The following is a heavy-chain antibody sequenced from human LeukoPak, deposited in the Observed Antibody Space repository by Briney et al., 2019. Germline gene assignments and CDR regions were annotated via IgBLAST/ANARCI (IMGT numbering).Heavy chain of an antibody. CDR3: ARDRDYGSGSYLY. CDR2: IKQDGSEK. CDR1: GFTFNNFG. V-gene: IGHV3-7*01. D-gene: IGHD3-10*01. J-gene: IGHJ4*02. Sequence: AGGSLRLSCAASGFTFNNFGMHWVRQAPGKGLEWVANIKQDGSEKYYVDSVKGRFTISRDNAKNSLYLQMNSLRAEDTAVYYCARDRDYGSGSYLYWGQGTLVTVSS.